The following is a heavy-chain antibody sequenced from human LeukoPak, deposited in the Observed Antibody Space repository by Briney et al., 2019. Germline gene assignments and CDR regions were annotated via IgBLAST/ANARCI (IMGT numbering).Heavy chain of an antibody. Sequence: SETLSLTCTVSGDSIRNSYWSWIRQPPGKGLEWIGYIYYSGSTNYNPSLKSRVTISVDTSKNQFSLKLSSVTAADTAVYYCARDAGHYFWYFDYWGQGTLVTVSS. CDR1: GDSIRNSY. D-gene: IGHD3-3*01. CDR3: ARDAGHYFWYFDY. CDR2: IYYSGST. J-gene: IGHJ4*02. V-gene: IGHV4-59*01.